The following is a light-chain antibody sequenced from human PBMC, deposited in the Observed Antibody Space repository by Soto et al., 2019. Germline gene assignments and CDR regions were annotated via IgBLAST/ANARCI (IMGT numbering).Light chain of an antibody. CDR2: GNS. CDR3: QSYDSSLSGHVV. Sequence: QSVLTQPPSVSGDPGQRVTISCTGRSSNIGAGYDVHWYQQLPGTAPKLLIYGNSNRPSGVPDRFSGSKSGTSASLAITGLQAEDEADYYCQSYDSSLSGHVVFGGGTKLTVL. V-gene: IGLV1-40*01. CDR1: SSNIGAGYD. J-gene: IGLJ2*01.